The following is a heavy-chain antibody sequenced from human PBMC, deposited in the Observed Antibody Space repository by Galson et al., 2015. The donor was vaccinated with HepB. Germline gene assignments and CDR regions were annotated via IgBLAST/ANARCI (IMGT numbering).Heavy chain of an antibody. V-gene: IGHV3-23*01. CDR2: ISGSGGST. CDR1: GFTFSSYA. Sequence: SLRLSCAASGFTFSSYAMSWVRQAPGKGLEWVSAISGSGGSTYYADSVKGRFTISRDNSKNTLYLQMNSLRAEDTAVYYCAKDLGPARGYYYGMDVWGQGTTVTVSS. J-gene: IGHJ6*02. CDR3: AKDLGPARGYYYGMDV. D-gene: IGHD7-27*01.